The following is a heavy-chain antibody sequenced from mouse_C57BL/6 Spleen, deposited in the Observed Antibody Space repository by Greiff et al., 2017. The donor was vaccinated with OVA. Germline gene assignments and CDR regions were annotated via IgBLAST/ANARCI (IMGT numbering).Heavy chain of an antibody. D-gene: IGHD2-5*01. V-gene: IGHV5-17*01. J-gene: IGHJ2*01. CDR2: ISSGSSTI. Sequence: EVKLEESGGGLVKPGGSLKLSCAASGFTFSDYGMHWVRQAPEKGLEWVAYISSGSSTIYYADTVKGRFTISRDNAKNTLFLQMTSLRSEDPAMYYCARPYYSNYFDYWGQGTTLTVSS. CDR3: ARPYYSNYFDY. CDR1: GFTFSDYG.